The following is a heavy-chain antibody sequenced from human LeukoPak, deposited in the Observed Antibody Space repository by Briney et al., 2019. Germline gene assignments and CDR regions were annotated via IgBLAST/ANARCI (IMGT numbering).Heavy chain of an antibody. J-gene: IGHJ4*02. CDR2: ISSSSSTI. CDR1: GFTFSSYS. Sequence: AGGSLRLSCAASGFTFSSYSMNWVRQAPGKGLEWVSYISSSSSTIYYADSVKGRFTISRDNAEYSLYLQMNSLRAEDTAVYYCAREVGAIDHWGQGTLVTVSS. D-gene: IGHD1-26*01. V-gene: IGHV3-48*04. CDR3: AREVGAIDH.